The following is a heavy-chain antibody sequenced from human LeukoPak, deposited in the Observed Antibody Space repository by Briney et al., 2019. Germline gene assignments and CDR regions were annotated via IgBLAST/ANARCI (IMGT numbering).Heavy chain of an antibody. CDR3: ARGGCSSSWYLLYYYYYGMDV. CDR1: GYTFTSYD. Sequence: ASVKVSCKASGYTFTSYDINWVRQATGQGLEWMGWMNPNSGNTGYAQKFQGRVTMTRNTSISTAYMELSSLRSEDTAVYYCARGGCSSSWYLLYYYYYGMDVWGQGTTVTVSS. V-gene: IGHV1-8*01. CDR2: MNPNSGNT. J-gene: IGHJ6*02. D-gene: IGHD6-13*01.